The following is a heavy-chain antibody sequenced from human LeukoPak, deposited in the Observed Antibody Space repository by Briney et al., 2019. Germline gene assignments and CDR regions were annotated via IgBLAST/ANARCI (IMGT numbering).Heavy chain of an antibody. CDR3: AADGTAITLWAYDV. Sequence: PSETLSLTCTVSGDSITNTGYYWTWIRQPPGKGLEWIGYIYSGGKSDYSPSLKSRVSMSIDTSKNQFSLKLSSMTAADTAVYFCAADGTAITLWAYDVWGQGTMVTVSS. D-gene: IGHD3-10*02. CDR1: GDSITNTGYY. J-gene: IGHJ3*01. V-gene: IGHV4-31*03. CDR2: IYSGGKS.